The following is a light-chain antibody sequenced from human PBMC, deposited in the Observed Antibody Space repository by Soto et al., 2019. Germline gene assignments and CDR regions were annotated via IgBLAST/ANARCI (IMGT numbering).Light chain of an antibody. J-gene: IGKJ3*01. CDR1: QGIGTW. CDR2: VAS. CDR3: QQADRFPFS. Sequence: DIQLTQSPSSVSASVGDRVTITCRASQGIGTWLAWYQQKPGKAPKLLTYVASNLQSVDPSRFSGAGAETDFNHTITSLQPEDFATYHCQQADRFPFSVGRGTKVDFK. V-gene: IGKV1-12*01.